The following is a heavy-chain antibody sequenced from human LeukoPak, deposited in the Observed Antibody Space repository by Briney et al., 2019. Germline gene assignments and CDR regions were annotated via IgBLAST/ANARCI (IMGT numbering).Heavy chain of an antibody. CDR2: ISSSGSTI. Sequence: GGSLRLSCAASGFTFSSFEMNWVRQAPGKGLEWVSYISSSGSTIYYADSVKGRFTISRDNAKNSLYLQMNSLRAEDTAVYYCARDFATPRWEFDYWGQGTLVTVSS. CDR3: ARDFATPRWEFDY. V-gene: IGHV3-48*03. J-gene: IGHJ4*02. CDR1: GFTFSSFE. D-gene: IGHD2-2*01.